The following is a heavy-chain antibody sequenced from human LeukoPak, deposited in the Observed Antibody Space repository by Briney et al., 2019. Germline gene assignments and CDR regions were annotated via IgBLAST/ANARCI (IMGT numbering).Heavy chain of an antibody. V-gene: IGHV1-46*01. CDR1: GYTFTNYY. D-gene: IGHD1-26*01. Sequence: GASVKVSCKTSGYTFTNYYIHSVRQAPGQGLEWMGLINPTGGSKGSAQKFQGRVTMTRDMSTSTDYVELSSLRSEDTAIYYCARDNSVGDNAWWFDPWGQGTLVTVSS. J-gene: IGHJ5*02. CDR3: ARDNSVGDNAWWFDP. CDR2: INPTGGSK.